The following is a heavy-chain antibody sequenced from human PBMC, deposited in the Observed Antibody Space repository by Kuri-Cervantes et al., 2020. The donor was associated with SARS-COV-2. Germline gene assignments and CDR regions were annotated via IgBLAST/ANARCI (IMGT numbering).Heavy chain of an antibody. V-gene: IGHV3-9*03. Sequence: SLKISCAASGFTFDDYAMHWVRQAPGKGLEWVSGISWNSGSIGYADSVKGRFTISRDNAKNSLYLQMDSLRAEDMALYYCAKAGREDAFDIWGQGTMVTVSS. CDR1: GFTFDDYA. CDR3: AKAGREDAFDI. J-gene: IGHJ3*02. CDR2: ISWNSGSI.